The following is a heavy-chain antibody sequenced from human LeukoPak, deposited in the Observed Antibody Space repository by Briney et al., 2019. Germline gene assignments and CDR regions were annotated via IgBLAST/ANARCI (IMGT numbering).Heavy chain of an antibody. J-gene: IGHJ4*02. CDR3: ASYSYYYDSSGYFDY. V-gene: IGHV4-59*01. D-gene: IGHD3-22*01. Sequence: SETLSLTRTVSGGSISSYYWSWVRQPPGKGLEWVGYIYYSGSTNYNPSLKSRVTISVDTSKNPFSLKLSSVTAADTAVYYCASYSYYYDSSGYFDYWGQGTLVTVSS. CDR1: GGSISSYY. CDR2: IYYSGST.